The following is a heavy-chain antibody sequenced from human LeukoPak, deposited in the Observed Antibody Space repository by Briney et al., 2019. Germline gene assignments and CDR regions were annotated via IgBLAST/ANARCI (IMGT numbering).Heavy chain of an antibody. CDR1: GGSITNYY. Sequence: PLGSLSLTCTVSGGSITNYYWSWIRQPLGKGLEWIGYILYSVKTNYNPSLKSRVTISVDTSKNQFSLRLSSVTAADTAVYYCARQRYSGSYYFDYWGQGTLVTDSP. CDR2: ILYSVKT. CDR3: ARQRYSGSYYFDY. V-gene: IGHV4-59*08. J-gene: IGHJ4*02. D-gene: IGHD1-26*01.